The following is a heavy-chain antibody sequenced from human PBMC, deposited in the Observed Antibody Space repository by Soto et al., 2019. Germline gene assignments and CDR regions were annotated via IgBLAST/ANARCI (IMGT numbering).Heavy chain of an antibody. J-gene: IGHJ6*02. Sequence: GGSLRLSCAASGFTFSSYGMHWARQAPGKGLEWVAVIWYDGSNKYYADSVKGRFTISRDNSKNTLYLQMNSLRAEDTAVYYCARDGRYYDFWSGNPDYYYYGMDVWGQGTTVTVSS. CDR2: IWYDGSNK. V-gene: IGHV3-33*01. D-gene: IGHD3-3*01. CDR1: GFTFSSYG. CDR3: ARDGRYYDFWSGNPDYYYYGMDV.